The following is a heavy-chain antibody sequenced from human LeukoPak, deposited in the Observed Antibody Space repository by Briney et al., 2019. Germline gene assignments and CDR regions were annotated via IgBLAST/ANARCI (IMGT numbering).Heavy chain of an antibody. CDR2: VIPIFGTA. CDR1: GGTFSSYA. V-gene: IGHV1-69*06. J-gene: IGHJ6*04. CDR3: AREDTMVRGVINIESYYGTDV. D-gene: IGHD3-10*01. Sequence: GASVKVSCKASGGTFSSYAISWVRQAPGQGLEWMGGVIPIFGTANYAQKFQGRVTIAADKSTSTAYMELSSLRSEDTAVYYCAREDTMVRGVINIESYYGTDVWGKGTTVTVSS.